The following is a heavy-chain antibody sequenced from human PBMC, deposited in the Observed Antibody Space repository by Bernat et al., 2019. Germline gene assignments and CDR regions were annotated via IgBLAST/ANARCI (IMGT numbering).Heavy chain of an antibody. Sequence: EVQLVESGGGLVQPGGSLRLSCAASGFTFSSYDMHWVRQATGKGLEWVSAIVSAGDTSYPGSVKGRFTISRENAKNSLYLQMNSLRAGDTAGYYCARGGVNWIYLDYWGQGTLVTVSS. CDR1: GFTFSSYD. CDR3: ARGGVNWIYLDY. J-gene: IGHJ4*02. CDR2: IVSAGDT. D-gene: IGHD1-1*01. V-gene: IGHV3-13*01.